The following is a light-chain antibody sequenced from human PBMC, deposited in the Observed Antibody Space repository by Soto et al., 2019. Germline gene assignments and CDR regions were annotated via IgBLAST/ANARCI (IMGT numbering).Light chain of an antibody. CDR2: DVS. CDR3: SSYKSNNTSYG. Sequence: QSALTQPASVSGSPGQSITISCTGTSSDVGDYNFVSWYQQHPGKAPKLMIYDVSNRPSGVSNRFSGSKSDNTASLTNSGLQAEDEADYYCSSYKSNNTSYGFGTASKVTVL. CDR1: SSDVGDYNF. J-gene: IGLJ1*01. V-gene: IGLV2-14*03.